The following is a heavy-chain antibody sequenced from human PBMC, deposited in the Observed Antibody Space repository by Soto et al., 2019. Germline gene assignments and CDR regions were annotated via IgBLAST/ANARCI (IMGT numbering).Heavy chain of an antibody. CDR3: ARGGRVPRFDY. V-gene: IGHV3-48*01. D-gene: IGHD2-15*01. Sequence: EVQLVESGGALVQPGASLRISFAASGFTFSTYSMNWVRQAPGKGLECVSYITSSSTSIYYADSVKGRFTISRDNAKNSLYLQMNSLRAEDTAVYYCARGGRVPRFDYWGQGALVTVSS. CDR2: ITSSSTSI. CDR1: GFTFSTYS. J-gene: IGHJ4*02.